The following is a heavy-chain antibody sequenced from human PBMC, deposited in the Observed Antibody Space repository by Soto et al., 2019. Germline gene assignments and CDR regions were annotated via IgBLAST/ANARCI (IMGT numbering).Heavy chain of an antibody. D-gene: IGHD6-13*01. CDR1: VFTFSSYA. V-gene: IGHV3-30-3*01. J-gene: IGHJ6*01. CDR3: AREGSSSYYYYGMEV. CDR2: ISYDGSNK. Sequence: VGSLRLSCASSVFTFSSYAMHCVRHSPGKGLEWVAVISYDGSNKYYADSVKGRFTISRDNSKNTLYLQMNSLRAEDTAVYYCAREGSSSYYYYGMEVWGQGTTVSVSS.